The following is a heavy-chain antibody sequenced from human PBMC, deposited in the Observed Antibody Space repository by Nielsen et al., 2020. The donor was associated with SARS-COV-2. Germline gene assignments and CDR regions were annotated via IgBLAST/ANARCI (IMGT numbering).Heavy chain of an antibody. V-gene: IGHV4-31*03. J-gene: IGHJ6*02. CDR2: ISYSGTT. Sequence: SETLSLTCTVSGGSISSGGYYWTWIRQYPGKGLEWIGYISYSGTTYYSPSLKSRLNMSLDTSKNQFSLKLTSVTAADTAVYYCARDIVVDNSYYYGMDVGGQGTTVTVSS. CDR3: ARDIVVDNSYYYGMDV. CDR1: GGSISSGGYY. D-gene: IGHD2-2*01.